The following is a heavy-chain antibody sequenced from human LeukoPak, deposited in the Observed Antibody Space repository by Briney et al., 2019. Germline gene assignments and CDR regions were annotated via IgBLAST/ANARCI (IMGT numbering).Heavy chain of an antibody. D-gene: IGHD5-18*01. J-gene: IGHJ5*02. CDR3: ARDNTEDTAMLAISS. V-gene: IGHV1-46*01. CDR1: GYTFSNYY. Sequence: GASVKVSCKASGYTFSNYYMHWVRQAPGQGLEWMGTINPSGGSTSYAQKFQGRVTMTRDTSTSTVYMELSSLRSEDTAVYYCARDNTEDTAMLAISSWGQGTLVTVSS. CDR2: INPSGGST.